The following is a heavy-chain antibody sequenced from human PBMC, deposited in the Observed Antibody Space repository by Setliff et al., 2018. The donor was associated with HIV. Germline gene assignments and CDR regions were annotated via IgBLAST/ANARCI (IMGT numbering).Heavy chain of an antibody. CDR1: GFSFRSYA. V-gene: IGHV3-23*01. J-gene: IGHJ4*02. CDR2: ISGRGSKT. CDR3: VRRGVPDF. Sequence: GGSLRLSCAASGFSFRSYAMSWVRQAPGKGLEWVAAISGRGSKTYYGDSLKGRSTISRDNSNNTLFLQMTRLTVDDTGIYYCVRRGVPDFWGQGTQVTVSS.